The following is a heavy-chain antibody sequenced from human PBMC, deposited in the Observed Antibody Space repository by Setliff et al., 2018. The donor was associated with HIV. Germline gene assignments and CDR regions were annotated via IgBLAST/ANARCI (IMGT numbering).Heavy chain of an antibody. CDR3: ARGDSGTYYPYYYYYMDV. CDR2: FYHSGST. Sequence: PSETLSLTCAVSGHSISSGYYWGWIRQPPGKGLECIGSFYHSGSTYYNPSLKSRVSISVDTSKNQFSLKLSTVTAADTAVYDCARGDSGTYYPYYYYYMDVWGKGTTVTVSS. D-gene: IGHD3-10*01. CDR1: GHSISSGYY. V-gene: IGHV4-38-2*01. J-gene: IGHJ6*03.